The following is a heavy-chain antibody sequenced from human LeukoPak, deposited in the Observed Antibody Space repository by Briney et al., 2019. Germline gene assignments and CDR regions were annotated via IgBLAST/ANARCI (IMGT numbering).Heavy chain of an antibody. CDR3: AKALSGGWFDP. J-gene: IGHJ5*02. D-gene: IGHD6-25*01. Sequence: GGSLRLSCAASGFTFDDYAMHWVRQAPGKGLEWVSGISWNSGSIGYADSVKGRFTISRDHAKNSLYLQMNSLRAEDTALYYCAKALSGGWFDPWGQGTLVTVSS. CDR1: GFTFDDYA. CDR2: ISWNSGSI. V-gene: IGHV3-9*01.